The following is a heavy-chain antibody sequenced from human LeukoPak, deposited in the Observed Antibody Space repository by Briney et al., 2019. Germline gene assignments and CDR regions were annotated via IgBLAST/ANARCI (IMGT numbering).Heavy chain of an antibody. CDR2: ISGSSNYI. J-gene: IGHJ4*02. V-gene: IGHV3-21*01. CDR3: ARDAYGSSVDY. CDR1: GFTVSSNY. Sequence: GGSLRLSCAASGFTVSSNYMNWVRQAPGKGLEWVSSISGSSNYIYYADSVKGRFTISRDNAKNSLYLQMNSLRAEDTAVYYCARDAYGSSVDYWGQGTLVTVSS. D-gene: IGHD1-26*01.